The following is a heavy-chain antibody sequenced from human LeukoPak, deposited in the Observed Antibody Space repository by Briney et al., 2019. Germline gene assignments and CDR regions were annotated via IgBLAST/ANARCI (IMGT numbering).Heavy chain of an antibody. CDR2: ISGSGGSS. V-gene: IGHV3-23*01. D-gene: IGHD3-10*01. CDR3: ARRTTGSNLDY. J-gene: IGHJ4*02. CDR1: GFTFSSYA. Sequence: GGSLRLSWAASGFTFSSYAVSRVRQAPGKGLEWVSSISGSGGSSYYADSVKGRFTISRDNSKNTLYLQMNSLRAEDTAVYYCARRTTGSNLDYWGQGTLVTVSS.